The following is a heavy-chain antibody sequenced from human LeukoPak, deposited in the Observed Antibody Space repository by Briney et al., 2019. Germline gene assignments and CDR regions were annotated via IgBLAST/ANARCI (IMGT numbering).Heavy chain of an antibody. D-gene: IGHD1-26*01. CDR1: GFTFSSYA. Sequence: GGSLRLSCAASGFTFSSYAMTWVRQAPGKGLEWVSAVSGGGATTYYADSVKGRFTISRDNSKNTLYLQMNSLRAEDTAVYYCAKGGSSGSYYHAFDIWGQGTMVTVSS. V-gene: IGHV3-23*01. CDR3: AKGGSSGSYYHAFDI. J-gene: IGHJ3*02. CDR2: VSGGGATT.